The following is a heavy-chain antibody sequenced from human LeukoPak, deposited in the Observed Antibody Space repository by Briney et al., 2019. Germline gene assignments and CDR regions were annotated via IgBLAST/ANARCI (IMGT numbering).Heavy chain of an antibody. J-gene: IGHJ6*04. Sequence: GASVKVSCKASGGTFSSYAISWVRQAPGQGLEWMGGIIPIFGTANYAQKFQGRVTITADKSTSTAYMELSSLRSEDTAVYYCARQPWLGGGGYYGMDVWGKGTTVTVSS. CDR2: IIPIFGTA. D-gene: IGHD5-18*01. CDR1: GGTFSSYA. V-gene: IGHV1-69*06. CDR3: ARQPWLGGGGYYGMDV.